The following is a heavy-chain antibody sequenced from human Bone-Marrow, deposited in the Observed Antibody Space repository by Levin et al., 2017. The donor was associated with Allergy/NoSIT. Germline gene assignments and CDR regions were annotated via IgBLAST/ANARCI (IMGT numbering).Heavy chain of an antibody. CDR1: GYSFTSYW. Sequence: GESLKISCKGSGYSFTSYWIGWVRQMPGKGLEWMGIIYPGDSDTRYSPSFQGQVTISADKSISTAYLQWSSLKASDTAMYYCARHSRYSGSKRRGSWVVYWGQGTLVTVSS. CDR2: IYPGDSDT. V-gene: IGHV5-51*01. CDR3: ARHSRYSGSKRRGSWVVY. J-gene: IGHJ4*02. D-gene: IGHD1-26*01.